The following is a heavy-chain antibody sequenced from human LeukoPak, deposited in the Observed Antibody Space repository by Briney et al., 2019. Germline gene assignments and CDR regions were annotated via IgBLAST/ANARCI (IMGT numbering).Heavy chain of an antibody. CDR1: GYTFTTYD. V-gene: IGHV1-8*01. CDR2: MNPNSGNT. J-gene: IGHJ4*02. CDR3: ARGHGSGHLDY. Sequence: ASVKVSCKASGYTFTTYDINTVGQAAGHELEWRGWMNPNSGNTGYAQKVQGRVTMTRNTSISTAYMELSSLRSDDTAVYYCARGHGSGHLDYWGQGTQVTVSA. D-gene: IGHD6-19*01.